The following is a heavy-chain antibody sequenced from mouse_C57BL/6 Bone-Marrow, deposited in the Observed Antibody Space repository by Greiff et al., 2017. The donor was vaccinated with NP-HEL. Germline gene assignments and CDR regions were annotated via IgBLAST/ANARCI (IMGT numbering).Heavy chain of an antibody. CDR3: TVGRYYYAMDY. Sequence: EVKLMESGGGLVQPGGSMKLSCVASGFTFSNYWMNWVRQSPEKGLEWVAQIRLKSDNYATHYAESVKGRFTISRDDSKSSVYLQMNNLRAEDTGIYYCTVGRYYYAMDYWGQGTSVTVSS. CDR2: IRLKSDNYAT. CDR1: GFTFSNYW. V-gene: IGHV6-3*01. D-gene: IGHD4-1*01. J-gene: IGHJ4*01.